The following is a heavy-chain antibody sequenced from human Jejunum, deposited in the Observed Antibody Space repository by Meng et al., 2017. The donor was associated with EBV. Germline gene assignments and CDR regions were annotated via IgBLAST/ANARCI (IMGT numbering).Heavy chain of an antibody. Sequence: QVELVQSGAEVKKPGASVKVSCKASGYTFTSYDSNWVRQATGQGPECMGWMSPNSGNTGYAQKFQGRVTMTRDTSISTAYMELSSLRSEDTAVYYCARGVAAGFDYWGQGTLVTVSS. CDR1: GYTFTSYD. D-gene: IGHD6-13*01. CDR2: MSPNSGNT. V-gene: IGHV1-8*02. CDR3: ARGVAAGFDY. J-gene: IGHJ4*02.